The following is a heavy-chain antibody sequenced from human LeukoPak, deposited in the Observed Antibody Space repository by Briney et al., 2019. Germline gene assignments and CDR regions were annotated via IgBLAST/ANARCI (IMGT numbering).Heavy chain of an antibody. J-gene: IGHJ4*02. V-gene: IGHV4-59*08. CDR3: ARHYGSGSFDY. Sequence: SETLSLTCTVSGGSISSYYWSWIRQPPGKGLEWIGYMYYSGSTNYNPSLKSRVTISVDTSKNPLSLKLSSVTAADTAVYYCARHYGSGSFDYWGQGTLVTVS. CDR2: MYYSGST. CDR1: GGSISSYY. D-gene: IGHD3-10*01.